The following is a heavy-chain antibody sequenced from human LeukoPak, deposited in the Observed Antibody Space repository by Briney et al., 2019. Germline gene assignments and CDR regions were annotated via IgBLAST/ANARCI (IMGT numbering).Heavy chain of an antibody. CDR2: INPNSGGT. Sequence: GASVKVSCKASGYTFTGYYMHWVRQAPGQGLEWMGRINPNSGGTNYAQKFQGRVTMTRDTSISTAYMELSRLRSDDTAVYYGASSAVGYSGYDQLDDWGQARLVTVSS. CDR3: ASSAVGYSGYDQLDD. CDR1: GYTFTGYY. J-gene: IGHJ4*02. V-gene: IGHV1-2*06. D-gene: IGHD5-12*01.